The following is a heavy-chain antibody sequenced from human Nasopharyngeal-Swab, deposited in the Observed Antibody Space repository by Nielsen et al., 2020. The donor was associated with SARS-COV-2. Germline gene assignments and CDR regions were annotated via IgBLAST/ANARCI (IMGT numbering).Heavy chain of an antibody. CDR3: ARTLRFLEWSSMDV. V-gene: IGHV3-64*01. Sequence: LKISCAASGFTFSSYAMHWVRQAPGKGLEYVSAISSNGGSTYYANSVKGRFTISRDNSKNTLYLQMGSLRAEDMAVYYCARTLRFLEWSSMDVWGKGTTVTVSS. D-gene: IGHD3-3*01. CDR2: ISSNGGST. J-gene: IGHJ6*03. CDR1: GFTFSSYA.